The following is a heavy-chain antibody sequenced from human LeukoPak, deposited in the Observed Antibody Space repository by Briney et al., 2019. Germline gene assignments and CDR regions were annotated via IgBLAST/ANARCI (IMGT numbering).Heavy chain of an antibody. V-gene: IGHV3-30*18. Sequence: GGSLRLSCAASGFTFSSYGMHWVRQARGKGLEWVAVISYDGSNKYYADSVKGRFTISRDNSKNTLYLQMNSLRAEDTAVYYCAKDRYYYDSSGSIYFDSWGQGTLVTVSS. CDR2: ISYDGSNK. J-gene: IGHJ4*02. CDR3: AKDRYYYDSSGSIYFDS. CDR1: GFTFSSYG. D-gene: IGHD3-22*01.